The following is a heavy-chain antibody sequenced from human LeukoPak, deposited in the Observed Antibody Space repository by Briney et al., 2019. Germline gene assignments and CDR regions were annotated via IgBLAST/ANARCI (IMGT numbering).Heavy chain of an antibody. Sequence: GGSLRLSCAASGFTFSNYWMSWVRQAPGKGLEWVANIKQDGSEKYYVDSVKGRFTITRDNAKNSLYLQMNSLRAEDTAVYYCARWGRGYNYWGQGTLVTVSS. CDR2: IKQDGSEK. D-gene: IGHD5-12*01. CDR3: ARWGRGYNY. CDR1: GFTFSNYW. V-gene: IGHV3-7*01. J-gene: IGHJ4*02.